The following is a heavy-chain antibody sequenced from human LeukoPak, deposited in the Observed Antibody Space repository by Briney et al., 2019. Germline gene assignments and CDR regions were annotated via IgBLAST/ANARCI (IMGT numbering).Heavy chain of an antibody. J-gene: IGHJ5*02. CDR3: AKEHNLNWFDP. Sequence: SETLSLTCTVSGGSISSYYWSWIRQPPGKGLEWIGYIYYSGSTNYNPSLKSRVTISVDTSKNQFSLKLSSVTAADTAVYYCAKEHNLNWFDPWGQGTLVTVSS. D-gene: IGHD1-14*01. CDR1: GGSISSYY. V-gene: IGHV4-59*12. CDR2: IYYSGST.